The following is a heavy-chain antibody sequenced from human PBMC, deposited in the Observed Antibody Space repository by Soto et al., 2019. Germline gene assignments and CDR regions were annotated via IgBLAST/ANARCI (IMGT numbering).Heavy chain of an antibody. CDR3: ARAGAYCGGDCYDY. D-gene: IGHD2-21*01. CDR2: IYYSGST. J-gene: IGHJ4*02. Sequence: SETLSLTCTVSGGSISSYYWSWIRQPPGKGLEWIGYIYYSGSTNYNPSLKSRVTISVDTSKNQFSLKLSSVTAADTAVYYCARAGAYCGGDCYDYWGQGTLVTVS. V-gene: IGHV4-59*01. CDR1: GGSISSYY.